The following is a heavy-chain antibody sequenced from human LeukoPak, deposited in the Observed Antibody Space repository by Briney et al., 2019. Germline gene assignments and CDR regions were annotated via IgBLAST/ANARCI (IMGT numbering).Heavy chain of an antibody. Sequence: GGSLRLSCAASGFTFSSYWMSWVRQAPGKGLEWVANIKQDGSEKYYVDSVKGRFTISRDNAKNSVYLQMNSLRAEDTAVYYCARWGIYGDSRNWYFDIWGRGTLVTVS. V-gene: IGHV3-7*03. CDR3: ARWGIYGDSRNWYFDI. J-gene: IGHJ2*01. CDR2: IKQDGSEK. D-gene: IGHD4-17*01. CDR1: GFTFSSYW.